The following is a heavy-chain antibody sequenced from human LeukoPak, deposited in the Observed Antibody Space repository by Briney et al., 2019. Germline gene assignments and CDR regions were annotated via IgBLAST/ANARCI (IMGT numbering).Heavy chain of an antibody. V-gene: IGHV1-69*13. Sequence: PVKVSCKASGGTFSSYAISWVRQAPGQGLEWMGGIIPIFGTANYAQKFQGRVTITADESTSTAYMELRSLRSDDTAVYYCARGRIGSGYYYDQGNYWGQGTLVTVSS. CDR1: GGTFSSYA. D-gene: IGHD3-22*01. CDR2: IIPIFGTA. J-gene: IGHJ4*02. CDR3: ARGRIGSGYYYDQGNY.